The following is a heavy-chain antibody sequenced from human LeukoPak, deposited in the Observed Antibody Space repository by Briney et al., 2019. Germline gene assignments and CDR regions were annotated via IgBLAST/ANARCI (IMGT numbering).Heavy chain of an antibody. CDR3: ARGHRSSWFDAFDI. Sequence: GGSLRLSCAASGFTFSNYAFHWVRQAPGKGLEYVSAIDDNGDTTYYADSVKGRFAISRDISKNTLFLQMGSLRTEDMAVYYCARGHRSSWFDAFDIWGQGIMVTVSS. CDR1: GFTFSNYA. J-gene: IGHJ3*02. CDR2: IDDNGDTT. V-gene: IGHV3-64*02. D-gene: IGHD6-13*01.